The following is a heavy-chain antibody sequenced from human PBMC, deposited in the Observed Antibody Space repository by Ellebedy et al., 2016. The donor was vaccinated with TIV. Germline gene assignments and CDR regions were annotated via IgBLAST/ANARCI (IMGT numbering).Heavy chain of an antibody. CDR2: IYYSGST. D-gene: IGHD5-18*01. Sequence: MPSETLSLTCTVSGGSISSSSYYCGWIRQPPGKGLEWIGSIYYSGSTYYNPSLTSRVTISVDTSKNQFSLQLSSVTAADTAVYYCARQGYRGYSYGATYTPFDYWGQGTLVTVSS. CDR3: ARQGYRGYSYGATYTPFDY. V-gene: IGHV4-39*01. CDR1: GGSISSSSYY. J-gene: IGHJ4*02.